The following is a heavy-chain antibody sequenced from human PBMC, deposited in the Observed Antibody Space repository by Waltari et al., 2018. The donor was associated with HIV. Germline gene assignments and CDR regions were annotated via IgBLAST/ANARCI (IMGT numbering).Heavy chain of an antibody. D-gene: IGHD4-17*01. CDR2: IDWDDDQ. V-gene: IGHV2-70*15. CDR1: GFSLSTSGMC. J-gene: IGHJ3*02. Sequence: QVTLRESGPALVKPTQTLTLTCTFSGFSLSTSGMCVSWIRQPPGKALEWLARIDWDDDQYYSTSLMTRLTIAKDTSKNQVVLTMTNMDPGDTATYYCARMDQHDYGDEAREGGAVDIWGQGTMVTVSS. CDR3: ARMDQHDYGDEAREGGAVDI.